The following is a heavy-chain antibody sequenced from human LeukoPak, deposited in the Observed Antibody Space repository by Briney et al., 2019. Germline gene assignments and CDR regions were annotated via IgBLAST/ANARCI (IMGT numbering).Heavy chain of an antibody. D-gene: IGHD1-26*01. Sequence: GGSLRLSCAASGFTFSSYWMHWVRQAPGKGLVWVSRINSDGSSTSYADSVKGRFTISRDSAMNSIYLQMNRLKVEDTALYYCAGEEVGTVSAFNIWGRGTTVTVSS. CDR3: AGEEVGTVSAFNI. CDR1: GFTFSSYW. V-gene: IGHV3-74*01. J-gene: IGHJ3*02. CDR2: INSDGSST.